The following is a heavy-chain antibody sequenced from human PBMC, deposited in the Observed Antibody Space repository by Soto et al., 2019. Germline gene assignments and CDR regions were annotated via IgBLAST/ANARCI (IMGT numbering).Heavy chain of an antibody. Sequence: QVQLVQSGAEVKKPGSSVKVSCKASGGTFSSYAISWVRQAPGQGLEWMGGIIPIFGTANYAQKFQGRVKITADESTSTAYMELSSLRSEDTAVYYGARGHYDILTGYYMGYFDYWGQGTLVTVSS. V-gene: IGHV1-69*01. D-gene: IGHD3-9*01. CDR1: GGTFSSYA. CDR2: IIPIFGTA. CDR3: ARGHYDILTGYYMGYFDY. J-gene: IGHJ4*02.